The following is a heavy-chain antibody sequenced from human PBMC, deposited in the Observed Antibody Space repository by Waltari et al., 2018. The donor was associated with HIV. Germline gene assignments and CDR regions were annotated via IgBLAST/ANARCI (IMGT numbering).Heavy chain of an antibody. CDR3: ARQVRSGWSRFDY. J-gene: IGHJ4*02. D-gene: IGHD6-19*01. CDR2: IYYSGST. Sequence: QLQLQESGPGLVKPSETLSLTCTVSGGSISSSSYYWGWIRQPPGKGLEWIGSIYYSGSTYYNPALKGRVTISVDTSKNQFSLKLSSVTAADTAVYYCARQVRSGWSRFDYWGQGTLVTVSS. V-gene: IGHV4-39*01. CDR1: GGSISSSSYY.